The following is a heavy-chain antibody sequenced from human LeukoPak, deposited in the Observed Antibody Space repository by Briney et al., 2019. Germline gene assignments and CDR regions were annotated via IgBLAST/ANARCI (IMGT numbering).Heavy chain of an antibody. CDR3: ARDQDIVVVPAAVDAFDI. D-gene: IGHD2-2*01. V-gene: IGHV4-4*02. J-gene: IGHJ3*02. CDR1: GGSISSRNW. CDR2: IYHSGST. Sequence: SETLSLTCAVSGGSISSRNWWSWVRQPPGKGLEWIGEIYHSGSTNYNPSLKTRVTISVDKSKNQFSLKLSSVTAADTAVYYCARDQDIVVVPAAVDAFDIWGQGTMVTVSS.